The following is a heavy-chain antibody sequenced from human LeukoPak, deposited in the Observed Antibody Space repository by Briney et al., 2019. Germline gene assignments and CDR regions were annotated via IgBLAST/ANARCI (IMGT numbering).Heavy chain of an antibody. CDR1: GGTFSSYA. V-gene: IGHV1-69*04. Sequence: ASVKVSCKASGGTFSSYAISWVRQAPGQGLEWMGRIIPILGIANYAQKFQGRVTITADKSTSTAYMELSSLRSEDTAVYYCARDGEITGTTHAFGIWGQGTMVTVSS. CDR3: ARDGEITGTTHAFGI. D-gene: IGHD1-20*01. CDR2: IIPILGIA. J-gene: IGHJ3*02.